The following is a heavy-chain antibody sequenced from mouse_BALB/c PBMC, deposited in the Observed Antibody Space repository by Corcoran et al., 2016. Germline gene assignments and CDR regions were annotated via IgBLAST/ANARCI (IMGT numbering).Heavy chain of an antibody. V-gene: IGHV3-6*02. J-gene: IGHJ2*01. CDR2: ISYDGSN. Sequence: DVQLQESGPVLVKPSQSLSFTCSFTGYSITSGFYWNWIRPVPGNKLEWMGYISYDGSNNYNPSRKNPISNTRDTSKNQFYLKLNSVTTEDTATYYCASGYDFDYWGQGTTLTVSS. D-gene: IGHD2-2*01. CDR1: GYSITSGFY. CDR3: ASGYDFDY.